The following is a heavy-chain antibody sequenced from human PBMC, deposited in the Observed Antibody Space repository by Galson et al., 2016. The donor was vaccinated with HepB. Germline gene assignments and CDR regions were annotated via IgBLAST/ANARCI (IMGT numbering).Heavy chain of an antibody. V-gene: IGHV3-33*07. Sequence: SLRLSCAGSGFTFNMYWMSWVRQAPGKGLEWVAVIWYDGSNKYYADSVKGRFTISRDNSKNTLYLQMNSLRAEDTAVYYCTRRGNYYVRSGLDVWGQGTTVTVSS. CDR1: GFTFNMYW. D-gene: IGHD1-26*01. CDR2: IWYDGSNK. J-gene: IGHJ6*02. CDR3: TRRGNYYVRSGLDV.